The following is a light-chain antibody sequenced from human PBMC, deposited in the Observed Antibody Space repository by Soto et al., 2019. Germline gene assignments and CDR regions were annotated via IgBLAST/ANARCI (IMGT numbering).Light chain of an antibody. V-gene: IGKV3-15*01. Sequence: EKVMTQSPATLSVSPGESATLSCRASQSVTTNLAWYQQKTGQAPRLLIYGASTRATGIAARFRGSGSGTDFTLTISSLQSEDFALYYCQQYNNWPWTFGQGTKVDIK. CDR3: QQYNNWPWT. CDR1: QSVTTN. CDR2: GAS. J-gene: IGKJ1*01.